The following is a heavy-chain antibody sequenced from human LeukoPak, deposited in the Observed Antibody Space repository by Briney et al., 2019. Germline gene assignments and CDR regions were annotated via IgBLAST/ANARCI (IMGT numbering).Heavy chain of an antibody. Sequence: GASVKVSCKASGYTFTNNWMHWVRQAPGQGLEWVGLISPTGTSTLYAQKFQGRVTLTRDMSTTTDYMELSSLTSEDTAVYYCARVRDGYNDAYDIWGQGTMVTVSS. CDR2: ISPTGTST. D-gene: IGHD5-24*01. V-gene: IGHV1-46*01. CDR3: ARVRDGYNDAYDI. CDR1: GYTFTNNW. J-gene: IGHJ3*02.